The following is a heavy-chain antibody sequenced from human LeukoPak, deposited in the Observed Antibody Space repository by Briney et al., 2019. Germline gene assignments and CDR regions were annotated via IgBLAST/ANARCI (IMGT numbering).Heavy chain of an antibody. CDR3: ARDKSRGGWYERDDAFDI. J-gene: IGHJ3*02. D-gene: IGHD6-19*01. Sequence: SETLSLTCAVYGGSFSGYYWSWIRQPPGKGLEWIGEINHSGSTNYNPSLKSRVTMSVDTSKNQFSLKLSSVTAADTAVYYCARDKSRGGWYERDDAFDIWGQGTMVTVSS. V-gene: IGHV4-34*01. CDR1: GGSFSGYY. CDR2: INHSGST.